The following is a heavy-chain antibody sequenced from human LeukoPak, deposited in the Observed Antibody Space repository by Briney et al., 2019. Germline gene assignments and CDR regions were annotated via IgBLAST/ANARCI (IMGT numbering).Heavy chain of an antibody. CDR1: GYTFTDYY. CDR2: INPNNGGT. V-gene: IGHV1-2*06. Sequence: ASVKVSCKASGYTFTDYYMHWVRQAPGQGLEWMGRINPNNGGTNYAQKFQGRVTMTRDTSISTAYMELNRLTSDDTAVYYCARDLTRRPLDPWGQGTLVTVSS. D-gene: IGHD3-9*01. J-gene: IGHJ5*02. CDR3: ARDLTRRPLDP.